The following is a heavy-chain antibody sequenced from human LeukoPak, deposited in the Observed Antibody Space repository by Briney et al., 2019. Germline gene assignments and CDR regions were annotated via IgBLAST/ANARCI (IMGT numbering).Heavy chain of an antibody. J-gene: IGHJ6*03. CDR1: GFTFSNYY. CDR3: ARAMSYYYYYMDV. CDR2: IKQDGSEK. Sequence: GGSLRLSCAASGFTFSNYYMSWVRQAPGKGLEWVANIKQDGSEKYNVDSVKGRFTVSRDNAKNSLLLQMNSLRAEDTAVYYCARAMSYYYYYMDVWGKGTTVTVSS. V-gene: IGHV3-7*01.